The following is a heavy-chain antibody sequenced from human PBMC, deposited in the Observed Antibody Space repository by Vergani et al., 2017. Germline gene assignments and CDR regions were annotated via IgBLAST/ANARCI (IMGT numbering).Heavy chain of an antibody. V-gene: IGHV4-59*02. D-gene: IGHD3-10*01. CDR1: GASVSGYY. CDR3: ARDRGRNDSSSRSYPWFDP. CDR2: IDSSGST. J-gene: IGHJ5*02. Sequence: QVQLQVSGPGLVKPSETLSLTCAVSGASVSGYYWSWIRQPPGKGLEWIGFIDSSGSTNYNPSLKTRVTISVDMSKNQFSLKLSSVTAADTAVYYCARDRGRNDSSSRSYPWFDPWGQGTRVTVSS.